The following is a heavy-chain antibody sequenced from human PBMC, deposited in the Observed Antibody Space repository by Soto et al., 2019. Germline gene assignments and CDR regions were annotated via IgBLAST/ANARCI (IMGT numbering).Heavy chain of an antibody. CDR2: IYYSGST. V-gene: IGHV4-61*01. D-gene: IGHD3-22*01. CDR1: GGSVSSGSYY. CDR3: GVTYYCDSSGYYGFDP. Sequence: SETLSLTCTVSGGSVSSGSYYWSWIRQPPGKGLEWIGYIYYSGSTNYNPSLKSRVTISVDTSKNQFSLKLSSVTAADTAVYYCGVTYYCDSSGYYGFDPWGQGTLVTVS. J-gene: IGHJ5*02.